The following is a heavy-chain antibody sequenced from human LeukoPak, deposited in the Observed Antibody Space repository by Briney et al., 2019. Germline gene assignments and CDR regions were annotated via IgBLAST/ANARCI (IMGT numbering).Heavy chain of an antibody. D-gene: IGHD1-14*01. Sequence: GGSLRLSCAASGSTVSSNYMSWVRQAPGKGLEWVSVIYSGGSTYYADSVKGRFTISRDNSKNTLYLQMNSLRAEDTAVYYCANQTTTRSPIDYWGQGTLVTVSS. V-gene: IGHV3-53*01. CDR3: ANQTTTRSPIDY. CDR1: GSTVSSNY. J-gene: IGHJ4*02. CDR2: IYSGGST.